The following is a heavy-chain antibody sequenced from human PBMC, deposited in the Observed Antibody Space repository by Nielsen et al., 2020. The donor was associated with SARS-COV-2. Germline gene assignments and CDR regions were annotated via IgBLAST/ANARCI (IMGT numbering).Heavy chain of an antibody. Sequence: SCAASGFTFDDYAMHWVRQAPGKGLEWVSGISWNSGSIGYADSVKGRFTISRDNAKNSLYLQMNSLRAEDTAVYYCARVGDCSSTSCYLGGQGTLVTVSS. CDR3: ARVGDCSSTSCYL. CDR1: GFTFDDYA. D-gene: IGHD2-2*01. V-gene: IGHV3-9*01. J-gene: IGHJ4*02. CDR2: ISWNSGSI.